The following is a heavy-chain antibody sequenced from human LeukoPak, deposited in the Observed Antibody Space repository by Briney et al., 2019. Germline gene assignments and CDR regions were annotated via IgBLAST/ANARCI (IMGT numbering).Heavy chain of an antibody. D-gene: IGHD2-2*01. V-gene: IGHV4-31*03. CDR1: GGSISSGGYY. CDR2: IYYSGST. CDR3: ARLYCSSTSCYDPTDYYYYYGMDV. Sequence: PSETLSLTCTVSGGSISSGGYYWSWIRQHPGKGLEWIGYIYYSGSTYYNPSLKSRVTISVDTSKNQFSLKLSSVTAADTAVYYCARLYCSSTSCYDPTDYYYYYGMDVWGQGTTVTVSS. J-gene: IGHJ6*02.